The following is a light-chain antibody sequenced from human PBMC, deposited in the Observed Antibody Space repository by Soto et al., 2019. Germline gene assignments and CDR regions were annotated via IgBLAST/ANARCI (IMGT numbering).Light chain of an antibody. J-gene: IGKJ5*01. CDR3: QQLNSYPIT. V-gene: IGKV1-9*01. CDR2: AAS. Sequence: DLQLTQSPSFLSASVGDRVTITCRASQGISSDLAWYQQKPGKAPKLLIYAASTLQSGVPSRFSGSGSGTEFTLIISSLQPEDFATYYCQQLNSYPITFGQGTRLEIK. CDR1: QGISSD.